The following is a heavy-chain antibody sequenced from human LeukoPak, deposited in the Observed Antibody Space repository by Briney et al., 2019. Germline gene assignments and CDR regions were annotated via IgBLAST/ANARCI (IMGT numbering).Heavy chain of an antibody. V-gene: IGHV1-2*02. D-gene: IGHD3-3*02. J-gene: IGHJ6*03. CDR2: ISPKSGGT. CDR1: GYTLTGYF. CDR3: ARSPFLEYLEPTYMDV. Sequence: ASVKVSCKASGYTLTGYFIHYVRQAPGQGLEWMGWISPKSGGTNYAQKFQGRVTMTRDTVISTAYMELSSLKSDDTAMYYCARSPFLEYLEPTYMDVWGKGTSVIVSS.